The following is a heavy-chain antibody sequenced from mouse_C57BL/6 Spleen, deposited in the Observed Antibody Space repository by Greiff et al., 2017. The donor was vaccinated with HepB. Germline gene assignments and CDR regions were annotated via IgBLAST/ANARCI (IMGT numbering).Heavy chain of an antibody. J-gene: IGHJ3*01. Sequence: QVQLQQSGAELMKPGASVELSCKATGYTFTGYWIEWVKQRPGHGLEWIGEILPGSGSTNYNEKFKGKATFTADTSSNTAYMQLSSLTTEDSAIYYCARSYSNYGRVLAYWGQGTLVTVSA. CDR2: ILPGSGST. D-gene: IGHD2-5*01. V-gene: IGHV1-9*01. CDR1: GYTFTGYW. CDR3: ARSYSNYGRVLAY.